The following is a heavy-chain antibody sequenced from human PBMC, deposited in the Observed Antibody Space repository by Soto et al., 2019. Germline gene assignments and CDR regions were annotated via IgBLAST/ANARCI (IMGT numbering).Heavy chain of an antibody. D-gene: IGHD3-3*01. CDR2: ISGSGGST. CDR3: AKVPHYDFWSGYYPYWYFDL. CDR1: GFTFSSYA. Sequence: EVQLLESGGGLVQPGGSLRLSCAASGFTFSSYATSWVRQAPGKGLEWVSAISGSGGSTYYADSVKGRFTISRDNSKNTLYLQMNSLRAEDTAVYYCAKVPHYDFWSGYYPYWYFDLWGRGTLVTVSS. J-gene: IGHJ2*01. V-gene: IGHV3-23*01.